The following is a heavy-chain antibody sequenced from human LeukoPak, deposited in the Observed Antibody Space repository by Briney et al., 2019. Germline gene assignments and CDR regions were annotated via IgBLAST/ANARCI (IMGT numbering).Heavy chain of an antibody. J-gene: IGHJ5*02. V-gene: IGHV4-39*07. CDR2: IYYSGST. D-gene: IGHD3-3*01. CDR1: GGSISSSSYC. CDR3: ARDSDDFWSGPKNWFDP. Sequence: PSETLSLTCTVSGGSISSSSYCWGWIRQPPGKGLEWIGSIYYSGSTYYNPSLKSRVTISVDTSKNQFSLKLSSVTAADTAVYYCARDSDDFWSGPKNWFDPWGQGTLVTVSS.